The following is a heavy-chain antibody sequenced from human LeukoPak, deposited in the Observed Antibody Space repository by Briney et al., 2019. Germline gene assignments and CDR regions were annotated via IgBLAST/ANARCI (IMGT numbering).Heavy chain of an antibody. V-gene: IGHV1-2*02. CDR1: GYTFTGYY. CDR2: INPNSGGT. Sequence: GASVKVSCKASGYTFTGYYMHWVRQAPGQGLEWMGWINPNSGGTNYAQKFQGRVTMTRDTSISTAYMELSRLRSDDTAVYYCASGYYDSSGYYSHFDYWGQGTLVTVSS. CDR3: ASGYYDSSGYYSHFDY. J-gene: IGHJ4*02. D-gene: IGHD3-22*01.